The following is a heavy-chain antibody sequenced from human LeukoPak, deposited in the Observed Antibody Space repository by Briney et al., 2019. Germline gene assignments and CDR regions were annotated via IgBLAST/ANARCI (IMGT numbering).Heavy chain of an antibody. J-gene: IGHJ6*03. D-gene: IGHD3-3*01. CDR3: ARGATIFGYMDV. V-gene: IGHV4-59*01. Sequence: PSETLSLTCTVSGGSISSYYWGWIRQPPGKGLEWIGYIYYSGSTNYNPSLKSRVTISVDTSKNQFSLKLSSVTAADTAVYYCARGATIFGYMDVWGKGTTVTVSS. CDR1: GGSISSYY. CDR2: IYYSGST.